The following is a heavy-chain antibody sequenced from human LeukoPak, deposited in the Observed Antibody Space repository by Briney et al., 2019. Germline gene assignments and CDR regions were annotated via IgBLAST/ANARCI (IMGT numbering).Heavy chain of an antibody. J-gene: IGHJ4*02. Sequence: SETLSLTCTVSGGSISSGGFYWSWIRQHPGKGLEWLGYIYYSGTTYYNPSLKSRVTFSVDTAKNQFSRKLNPVTAADTALDYCARGTTDGYSYGRFDYWGQGTLFTVSS. V-gene: IGHV4-31*03. CDR1: GGSISSGGFY. D-gene: IGHD5-18*01. CDR3: ARGTTDGYSYGRFDY. CDR2: IYYSGTT.